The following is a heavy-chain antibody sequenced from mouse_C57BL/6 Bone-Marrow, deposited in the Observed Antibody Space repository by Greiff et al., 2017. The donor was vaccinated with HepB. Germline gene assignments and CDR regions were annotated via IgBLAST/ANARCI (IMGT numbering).Heavy chain of an antibody. V-gene: IGHV1-69*01. CDR1: GYTFTSYW. CDR3: AREGLITFDV. Sequence: QVQLKQPGAELVMPGASVKLYCKASGYTFTSYWMHWVKQRPGQGLEWIGEIDPSDSYTNYNQKFKGKSTLTVDKSSSTAYMQLSSLTSEDSAVYYCAREGLITFDVWGTGTTVTVSS. J-gene: IGHJ1*03. D-gene: IGHD1-1*01. CDR2: IDPSDSYT.